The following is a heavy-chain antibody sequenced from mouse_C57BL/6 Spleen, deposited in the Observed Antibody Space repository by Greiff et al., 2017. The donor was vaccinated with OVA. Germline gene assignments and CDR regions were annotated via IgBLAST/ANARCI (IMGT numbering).Heavy chain of an antibody. Sequence: DVKLVESGGGLVKPGGSLKLSCAASGFTFSSYTMSWVRQTPEKRLEWVATISGGGGNTYYPDSVKGRFTISRDNAKNTLYLQMSSLRSEDTALYYCARRFQFITTYAMDYWGQGTSVTVSS. CDR2: ISGGGGNT. J-gene: IGHJ4*01. CDR3: ARRFQFITTYAMDY. V-gene: IGHV5-9*01. D-gene: IGHD1-1*01. CDR1: GFTFSSYT.